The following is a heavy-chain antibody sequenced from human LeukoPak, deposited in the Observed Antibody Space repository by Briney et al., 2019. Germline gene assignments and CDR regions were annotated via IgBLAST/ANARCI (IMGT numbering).Heavy chain of an antibody. CDR1: GYTFTSYY. J-gene: IGHJ3*02. Sequence: ASVKVSCKASGYTFTSYYMHWVRQAPGQGLEWMGIINPSGGSTSYAQKFQGRVTMTRDTSTSTVYMELSSLRSEDTAVYYCASSEWRHSSSWYKGAREGNDAFDIWGQGTMVTVSS. V-gene: IGHV1-46*01. CDR3: ASSEWRHSSSWYKGAREGNDAFDI. CDR2: INPSGGST. D-gene: IGHD6-13*01.